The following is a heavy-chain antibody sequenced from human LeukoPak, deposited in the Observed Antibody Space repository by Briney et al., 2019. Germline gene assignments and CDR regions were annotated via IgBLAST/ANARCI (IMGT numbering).Heavy chain of an antibody. V-gene: IGHV3-23*01. Sequence: GGSLRLSCTASGFIFSNYAMSWVRQAPGKGLEWVSAVGGAGTTTSYADSVKGRFTISRDNSKNTLYLQMNSLRAEDTAVYYCARKYGGYADYWGQGTLVTVSS. J-gene: IGHJ4*02. CDR2: VGGAGTTT. CDR1: GFIFSNYA. D-gene: IGHD5-12*01. CDR3: ARKYGGYADY.